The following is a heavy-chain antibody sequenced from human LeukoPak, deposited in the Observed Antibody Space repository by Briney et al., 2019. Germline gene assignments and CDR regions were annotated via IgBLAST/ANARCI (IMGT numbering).Heavy chain of an antibody. CDR2: ISSSSSYI. CDR3: ARGSLEGFFDY. CDR1: GFTFSSYS. J-gene: IGHJ4*02. D-gene: IGHD3-3*01. V-gene: IGHV3-21*01. Sequence: GRSLRLSCAASGFTFSSYSMNWVRQAPGKGLEWVSSISSSSSYIYYADSVKGRFTISRDNAKNSLYLQMNSLRAEDTAVYYCARGSLEGFFDYWGQGTLVTVSS.